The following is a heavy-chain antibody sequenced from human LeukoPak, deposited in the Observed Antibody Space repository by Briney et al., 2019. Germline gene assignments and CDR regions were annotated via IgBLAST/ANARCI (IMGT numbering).Heavy chain of an antibody. D-gene: IGHD6-13*01. V-gene: IGHV3-66*01. J-gene: IGHJ4*02. CDR3: ARDSGGYSSSWFDY. CDR1: GFTVSNNY. CDR2: IYSGGST. Sequence: GSLRLSCSASGFTVSNNYMSWGRQAPGRGLGGGSVIYSGGSTYYADSVKGRFTISRDNSKNTLYLQMNSLRAEDTAVYYCARDSGGYSSSWFDYWGQGTLVTVSS.